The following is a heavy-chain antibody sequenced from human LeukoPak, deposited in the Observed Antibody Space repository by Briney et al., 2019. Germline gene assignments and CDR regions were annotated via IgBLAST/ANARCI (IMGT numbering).Heavy chain of an antibody. CDR3: ARVHGVRGVITPYYMDV. CDR2: IYYSGST. CDR1: GGSISSYY. D-gene: IGHD3-10*01. J-gene: IGHJ6*03. V-gene: IGHV4-59*01. Sequence: PSETLSLTCAVYGGSISSYYWSWIRQPPGKGLEWIGYIYYSGSTNYNPSLKSRVTISVDTSKNQFSLKLSSVTAADTAVYYCARVHGVRGVITPYYMDVWGKGTTVTISS.